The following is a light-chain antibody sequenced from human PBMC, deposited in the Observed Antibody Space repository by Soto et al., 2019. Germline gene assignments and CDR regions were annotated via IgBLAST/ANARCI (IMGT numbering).Light chain of an antibody. CDR2: AAS. J-gene: IGKJ3*01. CDR1: RSIATY. V-gene: IGKV1-39*01. CDR3: QQIYSGQLT. Sequence: DIQMTQSPSSVSTSVGDRVTITCRASRSIATYLNWYQQAPGRAPKVVVYAASTSPSGGPSRFSGSGGGTEFTLTITSLQAEDSGTYYCQQIYSGQLTFGPGTKVEVK.